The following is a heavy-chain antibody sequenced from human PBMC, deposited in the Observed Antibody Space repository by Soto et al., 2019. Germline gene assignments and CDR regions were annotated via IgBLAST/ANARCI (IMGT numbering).Heavy chain of an antibody. V-gene: IGHV1-18*01. Sequence: QVQLVQSGAEVKKPGASVKVSCKASGYTFTSYGISWVRQATGQGLEWMGWSSAYNGNTNYAQKVQCRVTMTTDTSTITGYMELRILRSDDTAVYYCARIPYYVWYFDLWGRGTLVTVSS. CDR1: GYTFTSYG. D-gene: IGHD3-10*02. J-gene: IGHJ2*01. CDR3: ARIPYYVWYFDL. CDR2: SSAYNGNT.